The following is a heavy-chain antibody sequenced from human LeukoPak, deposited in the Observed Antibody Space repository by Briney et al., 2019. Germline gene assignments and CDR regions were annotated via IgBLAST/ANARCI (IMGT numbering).Heavy chain of an antibody. CDR2: IAYDGNSK. CDR3: ARDEIVATTKANYYYYMDV. D-gene: IGHD5-12*01. V-gene: IGHV3-30-3*01. CDR1: GFTFSRYD. J-gene: IGHJ6*03. Sequence: GSLRLSCVASGFTFSRYDVHWVRQAPGKGVEWVAVIAYDGNSKIYADSVKGRFTISRDNAKNSLYLQMNSLRAEDTAVYYCARDEIVATTKANYYYYMDVWGKGTTVTISS.